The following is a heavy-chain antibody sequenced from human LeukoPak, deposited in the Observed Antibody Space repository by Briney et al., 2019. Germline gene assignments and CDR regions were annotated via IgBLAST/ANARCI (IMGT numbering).Heavy chain of an antibody. CDR2: ISYDGSNK. CDR3: AKESGSGSYYNS. Sequence: PGGSLRLSCAASGFTFSSYVMHWVRQAPGKGLEWVAVISYDGSNKYYADSVKGRFTISRDNSKNTLYLQINSLRAEDTAVYYCAKESGSGSYYNSWGQGTLVTVSS. D-gene: IGHD3-10*01. J-gene: IGHJ4*02. V-gene: IGHV3-30*18. CDR1: GFTFSSYV.